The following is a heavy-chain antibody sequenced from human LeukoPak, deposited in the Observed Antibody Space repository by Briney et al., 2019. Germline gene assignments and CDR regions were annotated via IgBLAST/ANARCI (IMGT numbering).Heavy chain of an antibody. CDR2: ISSSGSTI. CDR3: ARVKGGYGAFDP. Sequence: GGSLRLSCAASGFTFSSYEMNWVRPAPGEGLEWVSYISSSGSTIYYADSVKGRFTISRDNAKNSLYLQMNSLRAEDTAVYYCARVKGGYGAFDPWGQGTLVTVSS. V-gene: IGHV3-48*03. D-gene: IGHD5-18*01. CDR1: GFTFSSYE. J-gene: IGHJ5*02.